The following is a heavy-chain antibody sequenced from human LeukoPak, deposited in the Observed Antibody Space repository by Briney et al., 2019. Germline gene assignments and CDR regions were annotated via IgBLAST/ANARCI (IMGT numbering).Heavy chain of an antibody. V-gene: IGHV4-34*01. D-gene: IGHD6-19*01. CDR2: INHSGST. CDR1: GGSFSGYY. CDR3: ASTGYSSGWYHRNNWFDP. Sequence: SETLSLTCAVYGGSFSGYYWSWIRQPPGKGLEWIGEINHSGSTNYNPSLKSRVTISVDTSKNQFSLKLSSVTAADTAVYYRASTGYSSGWYHRNNWFDPWGQGTLVTVSS. J-gene: IGHJ5*02.